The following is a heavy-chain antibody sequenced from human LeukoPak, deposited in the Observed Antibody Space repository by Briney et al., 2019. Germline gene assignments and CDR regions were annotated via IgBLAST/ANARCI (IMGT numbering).Heavy chain of an antibody. D-gene: IGHD6-13*01. CDR3: TRERAYSSSCYDY. CDR1: GFTFSDHY. Sequence: PGGSLRLSCAASGFTFSDHYMDWVRQAPGKGLEWVGFIRSKAYGGTTEYAASVKGRFTISRDDSKSIAYLQMNSLKTEDTAVYYCTRERAYSSSCYDYWGQGTLVTVSS. V-gene: IGHV3-49*04. CDR2: IRSKAYGGTT. J-gene: IGHJ4*02.